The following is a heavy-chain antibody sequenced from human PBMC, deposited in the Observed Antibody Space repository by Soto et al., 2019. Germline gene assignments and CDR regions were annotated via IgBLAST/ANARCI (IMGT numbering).Heavy chain of an antibody. CDR3: AKPPPYCSSYTCYFPLDS. CDR1: GFTFSSYG. CDR2: ISAAGGSA. J-gene: IGHJ4*02. V-gene: IGHV3-23*01. D-gene: IGHD2-2*01. Sequence: GGSLRLSCAASGFTFSSYGMSWVRQAPGKGLEWVSSISAAGGSAYYADPVKGRFTISRDNSKNTLYLQMNSLRAEDTAVYYCAKPPPYCSSYTCYFPLDSWGQGTQVTVSS.